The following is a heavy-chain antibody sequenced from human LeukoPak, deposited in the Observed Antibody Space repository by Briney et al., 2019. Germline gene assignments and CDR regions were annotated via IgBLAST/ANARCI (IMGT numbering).Heavy chain of an antibody. Sequence: PSETLSLTCTVSGGSITNDNYYWAWIRQPPGKGLEWIGSIYYSGTTYDNPTLKSRVTISVDTSKNQFSLKLSSVTAADTAVYYCASAFRVGPTRGLFDYWAREPWSPSPQ. CDR3: ASAFRVGPTRGLFDY. CDR2: IYYSGTT. J-gene: IGHJ4*02. V-gene: IGHV4-39*01. CDR1: GGSITNDNYY. D-gene: IGHD1-26*01.